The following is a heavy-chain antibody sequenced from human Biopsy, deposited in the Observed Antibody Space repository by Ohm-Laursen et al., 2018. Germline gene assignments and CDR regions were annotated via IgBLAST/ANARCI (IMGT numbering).Heavy chain of an antibody. D-gene: IGHD3-3*01. CDR2: VYNGGIT. V-gene: IGHV4-59*07. J-gene: IGHJ5*02. CDR3: ARTPRDSFWSGSYKRGLWFDP. CDR1: GGSIISYY. Sequence: SDTLSLTCSVSGGSIISYYWTWIRQPPGQGLEWIVHVYNGGITNYNPSLKSRVTISKDTSKNQYSLQVNSVTAADTAVYYCARTPRDSFWSGSYKRGLWFDPWGQGTLVIVSS.